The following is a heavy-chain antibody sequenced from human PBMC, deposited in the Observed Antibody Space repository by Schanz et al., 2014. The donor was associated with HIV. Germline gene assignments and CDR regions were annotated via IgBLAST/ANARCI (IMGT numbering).Heavy chain of an antibody. D-gene: IGHD2-2*01. CDR2: VSHMGSP. CDR3: ARTRVVPAVTGHDFWFGP. J-gene: IGHJ5*02. Sequence: QVQLQQWGAGLLKPSETLSLTCAVYGGSLSGYKWCWIRQPPGKGLEGGGYVSHMGSPNYNPSLNSRVPLSVDASKNQLSLKVRSVTAADTAVYYCARTRVVPAVTGHDFWFGPWGQGTLVTVSS. V-gene: IGHV4-34*01. CDR1: GGSLSGYK.